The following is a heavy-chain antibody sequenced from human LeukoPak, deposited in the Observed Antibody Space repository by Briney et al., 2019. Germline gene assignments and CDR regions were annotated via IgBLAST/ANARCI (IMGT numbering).Heavy chain of an antibody. CDR2: IDPDSGDT. D-gene: IGHD2-15*01. V-gene: IGHV1-2*04. CDR3: ARGGAGSGGSYDWDFDY. J-gene: IGHJ4*02. CDR1: GYTFSDYY. Sequence: ASVKVSCKASGYTFSDYYIHWVRQAPGQGLEWMGWIDPDSGDTNYEQKFQDWVTMTRDTSISTAYMELSRLRSDDTAVYYCARGGAGSGGSYDWDFDYWGQGTLVTVSS.